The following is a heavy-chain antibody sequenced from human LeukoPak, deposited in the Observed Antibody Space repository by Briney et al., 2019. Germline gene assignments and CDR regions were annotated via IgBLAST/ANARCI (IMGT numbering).Heavy chain of an antibody. CDR2: ISSSSSTI. V-gene: IGHV3-48*04. J-gene: IGHJ6*03. CDR3: ARDGRVVVVPAASHMDV. CDR1: GFTFSSYS. D-gene: IGHD2-2*01. Sequence: GGSLRLSCAASGFTFSSYSMNWVRQAPEKGLEWVSYISSSSSTIYYADSVKGRFTISRDNAKNSLYLQMNSLRAEDTAVYYCARDGRVVVVPAASHMDVWGKGTTVTVSS.